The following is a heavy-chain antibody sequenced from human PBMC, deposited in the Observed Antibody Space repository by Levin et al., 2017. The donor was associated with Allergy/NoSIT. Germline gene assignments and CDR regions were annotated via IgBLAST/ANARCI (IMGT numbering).Heavy chain of an antibody. Sequence: AGGSLRLSCRASGYSFADYDVNWVRQATGQGLEYMGWVNPNSGRTNYTPKFRGRVAMTTDPSINTAYMELSSLRSEDTAVYYCARGIRNQLFSDSWGQGTLVTVSS. CDR1: GYSFADYD. CDR2: VNPNSGRT. D-gene: IGHD1-14*01. V-gene: IGHV1-8*01. CDR3: ARGIRNQLFSDS. J-gene: IGHJ4*02.